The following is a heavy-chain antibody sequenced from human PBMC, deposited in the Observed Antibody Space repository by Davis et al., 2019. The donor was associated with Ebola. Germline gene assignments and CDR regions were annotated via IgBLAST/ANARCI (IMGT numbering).Heavy chain of an antibody. CDR1: GFIFRDYA. D-gene: IGHD4-17*01. V-gene: IGHV3-30*03. J-gene: IGHJ4*01. CDR2: ISYDGRYK. CDR3: ARDSHQGDYTFDY. Sequence: GESLKISCAASGFIFRDYAIHWVRQAPGKGPEWVAIISYDGRYKYYADSVKGRFTVSRDNSKNTLYLQMNSLRLEDTAFYYCARDSHQGDYTFDYWGRGSLVTVSS.